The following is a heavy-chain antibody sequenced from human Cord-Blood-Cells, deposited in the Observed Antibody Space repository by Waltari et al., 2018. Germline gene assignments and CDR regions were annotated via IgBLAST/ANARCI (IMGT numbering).Heavy chain of an antibody. CDR2: IIPIFGTA. D-gene: IGHD2-8*02. V-gene: IGHV1-69*01. J-gene: IGHJ4*02. CDR1: GGTFSSYA. Sequence: QVQLVQSGAEVKKPGSSVKVSCKASGGTFSSYATSWVRQAPGPGLEWMGGIIPIFGTANYAQKVQGRVTITADESTSTAYMELSSLRSEDTAVYYCARDQERYCTGGVCYFDYRGQGTLVTVSS. CDR3: ARDQERYCTGGVCYFDY.